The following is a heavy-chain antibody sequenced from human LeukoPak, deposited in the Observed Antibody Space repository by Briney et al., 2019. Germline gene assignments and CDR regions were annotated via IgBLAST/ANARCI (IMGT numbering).Heavy chain of an antibody. J-gene: IGHJ6*03. CDR3: AREDGYSYGPYYYYYMDV. D-gene: IGHD5-18*01. CDR1: GFTFSSYS. V-gene: IGHV3-21*01. CDR2: INSSSSYI. Sequence: GGSLRLSCAASGFTFSSYSMNWVRQAPGKGLEWVSSINSSSSYIYYADSVKGRFTISRDNAKNSLYLQMNSLRAEDTAVYYCAREDGYSYGPYYYYYMDVWGKGTTVTISS.